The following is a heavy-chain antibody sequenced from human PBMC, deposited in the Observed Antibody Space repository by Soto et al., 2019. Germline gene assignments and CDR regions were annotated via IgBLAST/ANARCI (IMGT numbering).Heavy chain of an antibody. V-gene: IGHV1-46*02. CDR1: GYTLNTYY. CDR2: IQPSGGGS. CDR3: ARGGHIALVTASFDY. J-gene: IGHJ4*02. D-gene: IGHD2-21*02. Sequence: QVQLVQSGAEVKKPGASVKVSCKPSGYTLNTYYLDWVRQAPGQGLEWMGIIQPSGGGSTYAQKFLGRVTMTRDTSTSTVFMELSSLRSADTPVYYCARGGHIALVTASFDYWGQGTLVTVSS.